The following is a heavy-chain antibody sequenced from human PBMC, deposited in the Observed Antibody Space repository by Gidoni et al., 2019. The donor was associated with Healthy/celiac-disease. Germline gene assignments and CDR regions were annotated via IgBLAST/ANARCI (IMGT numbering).Heavy chain of an antibody. V-gene: IGHV1-24*01. Sequence: HVQLLPPAAVVKQHAAAVISSYNAAGYTLTVSSMHWVRQAPGKGLEWMGGFDPEDGETIYAQKFQGRVTMTEDTSTDTAYMELSSLRSEDTAVYYCATASKYCGGDCYGIPPIDYWGQGTLVTVSS. CDR2: FDPEDGET. CDR3: ATASKYCGGDCYGIPPIDY. D-gene: IGHD2-21*02. J-gene: IGHJ4*02. CDR1: GYTLTVSS.